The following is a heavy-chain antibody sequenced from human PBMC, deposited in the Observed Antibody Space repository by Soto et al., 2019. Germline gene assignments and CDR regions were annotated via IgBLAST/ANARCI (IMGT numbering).Heavy chain of an antibody. CDR2: IIPIFGTA. V-gene: IGHV1-69*01. Sequence: QVQLVQSGAEVKKPGSSVKVSCKASGGTFSSYAISWVRQAPGQGLEWMGGIIPIFGTANYAQKFQGRVTITADESTSTAYMVLSSLRSEDTAVYYCARGGRDGYKSGVPFDLWGRGTLVTVSS. D-gene: IGHD5-12*01. CDR3: ARGGRDGYKSGVPFDL. J-gene: IGHJ2*01. CDR1: GGTFSSYA.